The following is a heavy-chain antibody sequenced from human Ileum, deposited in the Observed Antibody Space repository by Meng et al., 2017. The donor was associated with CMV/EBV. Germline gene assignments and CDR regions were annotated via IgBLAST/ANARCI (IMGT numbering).Heavy chain of an antibody. V-gene: IGHV4-34*01. CDR2: INHSGST. D-gene: IGHD2-2*02. Sequence: SETLSPTCAVHGGSFSGYYWSWIRQPPGKGLEWIGEINHSGSTNYNPSLKSRVTISVDTSKNQFSLKLSSVTAADTAVYYCARDRRSPSIYCSSTSCYTYYYYYGMDVWGQGTTVTIYS. J-gene: IGHJ6*02. CDR1: GGSFSGYY. CDR3: ARDRRSPSIYCSSTSCYTYYYYYGMDV.